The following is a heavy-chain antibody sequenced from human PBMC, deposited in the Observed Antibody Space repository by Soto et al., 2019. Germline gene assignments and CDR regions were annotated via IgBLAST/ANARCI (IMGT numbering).Heavy chain of an antibody. V-gene: IGHV3-23*01. CDR2: ISGSGGST. CDR1: GFTFDSYA. D-gene: IGHD1-26*01. CDR3: AKQGGIFDY. Sequence: EVQLLESGGGLVQPGGSLRLSFAASGFTFDSYAMSWVRQAPGKGLEWVSGISGSGGSTYYADSVKGRFTISRDNSKNTLYLQMSSLRAEDTAVYYCAKQGGIFDYWGQGTLVTVSS. J-gene: IGHJ4*02.